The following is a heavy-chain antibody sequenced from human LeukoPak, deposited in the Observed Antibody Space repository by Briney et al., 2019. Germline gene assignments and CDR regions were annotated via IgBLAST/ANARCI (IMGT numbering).Heavy chain of an antibody. CDR1: GFTVSSNY. D-gene: IGHD3-22*01. J-gene: IGHJ4*02. CDR2: IYSGGST. V-gene: IGHV3-53*01. CDR3: ARDSSGYQEGDY. Sequence: GGSLRLSCAASGFTVSSNYMSWVRQAPGKGLEWVSVIYSGGSTYYADSVKGRFTISRDNPKNTLYLQMNSLRAEDTAVYYCARDSSGYQEGDYWGQGTLVTVSS.